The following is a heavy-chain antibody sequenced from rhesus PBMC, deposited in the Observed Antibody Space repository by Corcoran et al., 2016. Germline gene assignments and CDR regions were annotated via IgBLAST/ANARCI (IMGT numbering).Heavy chain of an antibody. CDR1: GGSISSGYYY. CDR3: ARDPPGAGTTLGY. CDR2: ITYSGST. Sequence: QVQLQESGPGLVKPSETLSLTCAVSGGSISSGYYYWSWIRQPPGKGLEWIGYITYSGSTSYNPALKSRVTISRDTSKNQFSLKLSSVTAADTAVYYWARDPPGAGTTLGYWGQGVLVTVSS. V-gene: IGHV4-122*02. J-gene: IGHJ4*01. D-gene: IGHD1-20*01.